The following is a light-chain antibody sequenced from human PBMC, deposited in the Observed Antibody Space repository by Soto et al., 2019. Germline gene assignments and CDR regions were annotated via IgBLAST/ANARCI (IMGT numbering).Light chain of an antibody. CDR2: DVS. CDR1: SSDVGGYKY. CDR3: CSYAGSYTVL. J-gene: IGLJ2*01. V-gene: IGLV2-11*01. Sequence: QSVLTQPRSVSGSPGQSVTISCTGTSSDVGGYKYVSWYQQHPGKVPNLIIYDVSERPSGVPDRFSGSKSGNTASLSISGVQAEAEADYYCCSYAGSYTVLFGGGTKLTVL.